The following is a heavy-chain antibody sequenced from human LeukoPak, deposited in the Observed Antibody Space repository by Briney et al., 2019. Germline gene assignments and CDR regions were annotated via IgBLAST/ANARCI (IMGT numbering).Heavy chain of an antibody. CDR3: ARHESGSGWYTGGAFDI. V-gene: IGHV4-39*01. CDR1: GGSISSSSYY. D-gene: IGHD6-19*01. Sequence: PSETLSLTCTVSGGSISSSSYYWGWIRQPPGKGLEWIGSIYYSGSTYYNPSLKSRVTISVDTSKNQFSLKLSSVTAADTAVYYRARHESGSGWYTGGAFDIWGQGTMVTVTS. CDR2: IYYSGST. J-gene: IGHJ3*02.